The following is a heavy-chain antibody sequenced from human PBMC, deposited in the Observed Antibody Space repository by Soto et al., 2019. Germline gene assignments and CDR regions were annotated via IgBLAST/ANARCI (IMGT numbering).Heavy chain of an antibody. CDR2: INPSAGNT. V-gene: IGHV1-46*01. J-gene: IGHJ4*02. Sequence: ASVKVSCKASGYTFTSYYMHWVRQAPGQGLEWMGIINPSAGNTNYAQKFQGRVTMTRDTSTSTVYMELSSLRSEDTALYYCARARTGDFDYWGQGTLVTVSS. CDR1: GYTFTSYY. CDR3: ARARTGDFDY. D-gene: IGHD7-27*01.